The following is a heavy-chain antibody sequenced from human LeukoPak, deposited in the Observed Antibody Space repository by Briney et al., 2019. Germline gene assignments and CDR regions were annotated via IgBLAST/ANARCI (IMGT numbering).Heavy chain of an antibody. CDR2: IYYSGST. J-gene: IGHJ4*02. CDR3: AGEGGGVGATSVLDY. Sequence: SETLSLTCTVSGGSISSGDYYWSWIRQPPGKGLEWIGYIYYSGSTYYNPSLKSRVTISVDTSKNQFSLKLSSVTAADTAVYYGAGEGGGVGATSVLDYWGQGTLVTVSS. V-gene: IGHV4-30-4*01. D-gene: IGHD1-26*01. CDR1: GGSISSGDYY.